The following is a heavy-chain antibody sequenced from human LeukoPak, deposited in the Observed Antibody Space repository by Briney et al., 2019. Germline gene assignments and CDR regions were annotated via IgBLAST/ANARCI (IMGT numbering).Heavy chain of an antibody. CDR1: GFTFSSYA. V-gene: IGHV3-23*01. J-gene: IGHJ4*02. CDR2: ISGTGGST. D-gene: IGHD3-22*01. CDR3: AKDAPVGYYYDTSGLPD. Sequence: SGGSLRLSCAASGFTFSSYAMSWVRQAPGKGLEWVSVISGTGGSTCYADSVKGRFTISRDNSKNTVYLQMNSLRAEDTAVYYCAKDAPVGYYYDTSGLPDWGQGTLVTVSS.